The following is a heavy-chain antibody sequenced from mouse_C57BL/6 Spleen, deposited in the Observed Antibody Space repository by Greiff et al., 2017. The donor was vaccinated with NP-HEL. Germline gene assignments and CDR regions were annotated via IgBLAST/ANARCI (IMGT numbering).Heavy chain of an antibody. V-gene: IGHV14-2*01. D-gene: IGHD1-1*01. Sequence: VHVKQSGAELVKPGASVKLSCTASGFNIKDYYMHWVKQRTEQGLEWIGRIDPEDGETKYAPKFQGKATITADTSANTAYLQLSSLTSEDTAVYYCARFYYYGSSVGYVDVWGTGTTVTVSS. CDR3: ARFYYYGSSVGYVDV. CDR2: IDPEDGET. CDR1: GFNIKDYY. J-gene: IGHJ1*03.